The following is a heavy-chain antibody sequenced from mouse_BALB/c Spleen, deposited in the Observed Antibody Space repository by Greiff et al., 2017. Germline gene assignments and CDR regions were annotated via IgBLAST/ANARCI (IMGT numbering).Heavy chain of an antibody. J-gene: IGHJ2*01. V-gene: IGHV3-6*02. CDR3: ARDYGSSYPHFDY. CDR2: ISYDGSN. Sequence: EVKLMESGPGLVKPSQSLSLTCSVTGYSITSGYYWNWIRQFPGNKLEWMGYISYDGSNNYNPSLKNRISLTRDTSKNQFFLKLNSVTTEDTATYNCARDYGSSYPHFDYWGQGTTLTVSS. CDR1: GYSITSGYY. D-gene: IGHD1-1*01.